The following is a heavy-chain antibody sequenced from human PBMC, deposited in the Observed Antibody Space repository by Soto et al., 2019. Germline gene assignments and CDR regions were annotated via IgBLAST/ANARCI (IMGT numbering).Heavy chain of an antibody. CDR1: GFNFGNFG. CDR3: ARGLRGVLDY. D-gene: IGHD5-12*01. Sequence: GSLRLSCVASGFNFGNFGMHWVRQAPGKGLEWVAVISNDENIKQYADSVRGRIVIARDNSKNALYLQLTSLRAEDTAIYYCARGLRGVLDYWGQGALVTVSS. CDR2: ISNDENIK. V-gene: IGHV3-33*01. J-gene: IGHJ4*02.